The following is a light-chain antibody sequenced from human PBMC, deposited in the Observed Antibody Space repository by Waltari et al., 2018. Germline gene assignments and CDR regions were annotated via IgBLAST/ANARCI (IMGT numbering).Light chain of an antibody. Sequence: VLTQSPGTLSLSPGERATLSCTASQSVGRSLAWYQQRPGRAPRLLIYDASNRATGIPDRFSGSGFGTDFSLTISRLGPEDFAVYYCQKYERLPATFGQGTKVEIK. V-gene: IGKV3-20*01. CDR1: QSVGRS. J-gene: IGKJ1*01. CDR3: QKYERLPAT. CDR2: DAS.